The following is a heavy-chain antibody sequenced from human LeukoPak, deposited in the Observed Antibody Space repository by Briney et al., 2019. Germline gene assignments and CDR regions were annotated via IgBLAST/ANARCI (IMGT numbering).Heavy chain of an antibody. V-gene: IGHV1-2*04. CDR3: ARDHPGYSNSDYYYYGRDV. CDR2: INPNSGGT. J-gene: IGHJ6*02. D-gene: IGHD4-11*01. CDR1: GYTFTGYY. Sequence: ASVKVSCKASGYTFTGYYMHWVRQAPGQGLEWMGWINPNSGGTNYAQKFQGWVTMTRDTSISTAYMELSRLRSDDTAVYYCARDHPGYSNSDYYYYGRDVWGQGTTVTVSS.